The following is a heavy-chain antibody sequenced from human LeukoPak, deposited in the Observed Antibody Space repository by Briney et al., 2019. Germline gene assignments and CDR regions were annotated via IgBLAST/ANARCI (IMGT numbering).Heavy chain of an antibody. J-gene: IGHJ3*02. CDR3: AKDLGGIVVALGGAFDI. D-gene: IGHD2-15*01. V-gene: IGHV3-21*04. CDR2: ISSSSSYI. Sequence: GGSLRLXCAASGFTFSSYSMNWVRQAPGKELEWVSSISSSSSYIYYADSVKGRFTISRDNSKNTLYLQMNSLRAEDTAVYYCAKDLGGIVVALGGAFDIWGQGTMVTVSS. CDR1: GFTFSSYS.